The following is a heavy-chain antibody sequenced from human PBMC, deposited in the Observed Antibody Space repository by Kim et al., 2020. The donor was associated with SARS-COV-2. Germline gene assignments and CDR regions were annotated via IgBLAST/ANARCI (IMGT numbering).Heavy chain of an antibody. V-gene: IGHV1-8*01. D-gene: IGHD3-3*01. CDR3: ARGAYYDFWSGFS. J-gene: IGHJ4*02. Sequence: YAQKFQGRVTMTRNTSISTAYMELSSLRSEDTAVYYCARGAYYDFWSGFSWGQGTLVTVSS.